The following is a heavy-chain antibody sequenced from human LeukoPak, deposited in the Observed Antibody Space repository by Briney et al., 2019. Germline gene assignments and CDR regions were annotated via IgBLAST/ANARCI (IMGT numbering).Heavy chain of an antibody. Sequence: PGGSLRLSCAASGFSFSSYWMHWVRQAPGKGLVWVSRINIDGSSTTYAESAKGRFTISRDNAKNTLYLQMNSLRAEDTAVYYCARPTYNWNGVWDYWGQGTLVTVSS. CDR2: INIDGSST. V-gene: IGHV3-74*01. CDR1: GFSFSSYW. CDR3: ARPTYNWNGVWDY. D-gene: IGHD1-20*01. J-gene: IGHJ4*02.